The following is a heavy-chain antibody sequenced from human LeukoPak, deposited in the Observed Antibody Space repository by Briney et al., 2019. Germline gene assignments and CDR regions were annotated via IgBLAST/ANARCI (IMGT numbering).Heavy chain of an antibody. CDR3: ATEGLLWRFGY. D-gene: IGHD2-21*01. J-gene: IGHJ4*02. V-gene: IGHV1-2*02. CDR2: INPNRGGT. Sequence: ASVKVSCKASVYTFTGYYMHWVRQAPGQGLEWMGWINPNRGGTNYAQKFQGRVTMTRDTSISTAYMELSRLRSDDTAVYYCATEGLLWRFGYWGQGTLVTVSS. CDR1: VYTFTGYY.